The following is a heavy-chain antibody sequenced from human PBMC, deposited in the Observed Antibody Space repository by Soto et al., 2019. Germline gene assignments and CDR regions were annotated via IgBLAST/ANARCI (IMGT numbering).Heavy chain of an antibody. CDR1: GGSISSYY. V-gene: IGHV4-59*01. J-gene: IGHJ4*02. CDR2: IYYSGSS. Sequence: QVQLQESGPGLVKPSETLSLTCTVSGGSISSYYWSWIRQPPGKGLEWIGYIYYSGSSNYNPPLKSRVTXXVXTXMNQFSLKLSSVTAADTAVYYCARDSTIFGVVPFDSWGQGTLVTVSS. D-gene: IGHD3-3*01. CDR3: ARDSTIFGVVPFDS.